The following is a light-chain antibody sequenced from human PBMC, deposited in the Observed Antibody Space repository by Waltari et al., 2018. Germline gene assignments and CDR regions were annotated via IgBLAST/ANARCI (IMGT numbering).Light chain of an antibody. CDR1: NIGDKS. J-gene: IGLJ7*01. Sequence: SYVLTQPPSVSVAPGQTARITCGGNNIGDKSVHWNQQRPGQAPVLVIYDNSDRASGISGRFSASNSGNTATLTISSVEAGDEADYYCQVWDRSTDQVVFGGDTQLTVL. V-gene: IGLV3-21*02. CDR3: QVWDRSTDQVV. CDR2: DNS.